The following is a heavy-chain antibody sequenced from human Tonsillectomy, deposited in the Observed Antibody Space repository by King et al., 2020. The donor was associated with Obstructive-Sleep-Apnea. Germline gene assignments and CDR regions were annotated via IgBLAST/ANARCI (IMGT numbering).Heavy chain of an antibody. V-gene: IGHV3-73*01. CDR1: GFTFSGSA. CDR3: TWTCGGDCYYRMFL. J-gene: IGHJ4*02. Sequence: GQLVQSGGGLVQPGGSLKLSCAASGFTFSGSAMHWVRQASGKGLEWVGRIGSKANSHATVYGASVKGRFTISRDDSKNTAYLQMNSLKTEDTAVYFCTWTCGGDCYYRMFLWGQGTLVTVSS. D-gene: IGHD2-21*02. CDR2: IGSKANSHAT.